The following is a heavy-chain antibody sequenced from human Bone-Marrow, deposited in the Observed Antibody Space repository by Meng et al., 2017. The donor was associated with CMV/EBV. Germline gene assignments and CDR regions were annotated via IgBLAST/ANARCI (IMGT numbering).Heavy chain of an antibody. Sequence: GESLKISCAASGFTFSSYGMHWVRQAPGKGLEWVAFIRYDGSNKYYADSVKGRFTISRDNSKNTLYLQMNSLRAEDTAVYYCAKGSGKLGIVGSLDYWGQGTLVTVSS. CDR1: GFTFSSYG. J-gene: IGHJ4*02. CDR2: IRYDGSNK. D-gene: IGHD7-27*01. V-gene: IGHV3-30*02. CDR3: AKGSGKLGIVGSLDY.